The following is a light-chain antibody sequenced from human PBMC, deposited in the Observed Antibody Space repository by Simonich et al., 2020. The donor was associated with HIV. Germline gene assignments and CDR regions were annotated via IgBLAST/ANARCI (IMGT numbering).Light chain of an antibody. Sequence: DIVMTQSPDSLAVSLGERATINCKSSQSLLYSSNNKNYLAWYQQKPGQPPKLLIYLAATRESGVPDRFSGSGSGTDFTLTISRLEPEDFAVYFCQQFGGSPPYTFGQGTKLEIK. V-gene: IGKV4-1*01. CDR3: QQFGGSPPYT. CDR2: LAA. J-gene: IGKJ2*01. CDR1: QSLLYSSNNKNY.